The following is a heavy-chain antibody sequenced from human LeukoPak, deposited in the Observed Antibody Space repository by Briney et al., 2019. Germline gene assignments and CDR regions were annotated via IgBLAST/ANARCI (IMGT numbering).Heavy chain of an antibody. Sequence: TLSLTCTVSGGSISSSDWRWIRQPPGKALEWLALIYWDDDKRYSPSLKSRLTITKDTSKNQVVLTMTNMDPVDTATYYCAHGVWFGEKMRAFDIWGQGTMVTVSS. CDR1: GGSISSSDW. J-gene: IGHJ3*02. V-gene: IGHV2-5*08. CDR3: AHGVWFGEKMRAFDI. CDR2: IYWDDDK. D-gene: IGHD3-10*01.